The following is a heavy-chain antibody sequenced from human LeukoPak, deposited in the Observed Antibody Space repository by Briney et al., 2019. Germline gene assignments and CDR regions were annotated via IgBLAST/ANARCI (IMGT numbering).Heavy chain of an antibody. V-gene: IGHV3-74*01. CDR1: GFTFSSYW. CDR2: INGDGRNI. J-gene: IGHJ4*02. Sequence: GGSLRLSCVASGFTFSSYWMHWVRQDPRKGLVWVSRINGDGRNINYADSVRGRFTISRDNAKNSLYLQMNSLRAEDTAVYYCARVGYCTNGVCYPKYYFDYWGQGTLVTVSS. CDR3: ARVGYCTNGVCYPKYYFDY. D-gene: IGHD2-8*01.